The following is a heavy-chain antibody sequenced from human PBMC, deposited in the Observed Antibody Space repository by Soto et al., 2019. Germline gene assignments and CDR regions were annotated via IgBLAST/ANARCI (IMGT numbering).Heavy chain of an antibody. D-gene: IGHD5-18*01. Sequence: SETLSLTCTVSGGSISSSSYYWGWIRQPPGKGLGWIGSIYYSGSTYYNPSLKSRVTISVDTSKNQFSLKLSSVTAADTAVYYCARLDTAMVIDYWGQGTLVTVSS. CDR3: ARLDTAMVIDY. CDR2: IYYSGST. CDR1: GGSISSSSYY. V-gene: IGHV4-39*01. J-gene: IGHJ4*02.